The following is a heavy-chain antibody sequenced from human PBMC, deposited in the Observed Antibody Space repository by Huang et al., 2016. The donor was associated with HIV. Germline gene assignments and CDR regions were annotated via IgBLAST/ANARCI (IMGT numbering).Heavy chain of an antibody. V-gene: IGHV3-48*01. CDR1: GFDFSKYS. J-gene: IGHJ4*02. CDR3: ARTEMEYYYGSSGYYPDY. Sequence: EVQLVESGGALVQPGGSLKLFCVVSGFDFSKYSMNWVRQAPGKGLEWVSYISGTSRNIYEADSVKGRFTSSRDKAKNSVFLQMRSLRAEDTALYYCARTEMEYYYGSSGYYPDYWGQGTQVTVSS. D-gene: IGHD3-22*01. CDR2: ISGTSRNI.